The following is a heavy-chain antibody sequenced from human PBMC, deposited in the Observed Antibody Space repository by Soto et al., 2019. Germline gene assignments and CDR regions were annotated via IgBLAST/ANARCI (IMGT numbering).Heavy chain of an antibody. CDR3: ARDRHYYGSGSYTSDY. V-gene: IGHV3-48*01. CDR2: ISSSSSTI. Sequence: PGVSLRLSCAASGFTFSSYSMNWVRQAPGKGLEWVSYISSSSSTIYYADSVKGRFTISRDNAKNSLYLQMNSLRAEDTAVYYCARDRHYYGSGSYTSDYWGQGTLVTVSS. J-gene: IGHJ4*02. CDR1: GFTFSSYS. D-gene: IGHD3-10*01.